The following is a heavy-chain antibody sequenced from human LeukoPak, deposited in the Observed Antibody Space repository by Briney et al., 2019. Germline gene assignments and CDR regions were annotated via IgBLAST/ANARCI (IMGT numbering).Heavy chain of an antibody. CDR3: ARRSGVPAAIRLAYFDY. CDR2: INHSGST. V-gene: IGHV4-34*01. Sequence: PSETLSLTCAVYGGSFSGYYWSWIRQPPGKGLEWIGEINHSGSTNYNPSLKSRVTISVDTSKNQFSPKLSSVTAADTAVYYCARRSGVPAAIRLAYFDYWGQGTLVTVSS. J-gene: IGHJ4*02. CDR1: GGSFSGYY. D-gene: IGHD2-2*02.